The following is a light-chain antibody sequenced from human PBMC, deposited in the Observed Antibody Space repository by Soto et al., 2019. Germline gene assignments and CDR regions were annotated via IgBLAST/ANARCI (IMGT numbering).Light chain of an antibody. J-gene: IGLJ1*01. Sequence: QSALNQPASVSGPPGQSIAISCTGNSSDVGGYNYVSWYQQHPGKAPQLIIYEVTNRPSGVSNRFSGSKSGNTASLTISWLQAEYEADYYCSSYTSSSTRVFGTGTKVTVL. CDR1: SSDVGGYNY. CDR2: EVT. CDR3: SSYTSSSTRV. V-gene: IGLV2-14*01.